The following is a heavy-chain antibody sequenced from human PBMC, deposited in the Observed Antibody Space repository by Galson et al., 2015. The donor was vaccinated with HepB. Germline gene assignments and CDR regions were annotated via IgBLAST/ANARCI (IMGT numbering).Heavy chain of an antibody. Sequence: SLRLSCAASGFTFSGHWMSWIRQAPGKGPEWVANIKRDGTEKYYVDSVKGRFTISRDNAQNSLFLQMNSLRAEDTAVYYCARDSRYCQISTCRGDAFDVWGQGARVTVSS. V-gene: IGHV3-7*03. D-gene: IGHD3-3*02. CDR1: GFTFSGHW. J-gene: IGHJ3*01. CDR3: ARDSRYCQISTCRGDAFDV. CDR2: IKRDGTEK.